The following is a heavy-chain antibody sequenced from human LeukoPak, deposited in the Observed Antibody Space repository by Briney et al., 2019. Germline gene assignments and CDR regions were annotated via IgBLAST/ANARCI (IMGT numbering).Heavy chain of an antibody. CDR1: GSTFSSYA. Sequence: GGSLRLSCAASGSTFSSYAMHWVRQAPGKGLEWVAVISYDGSNKYYADSVKGRFTISRDNSKNTLYLQMNSLRAEDTAVYYCARDLHCSSTSCYISGGYWGQGTLVTVSS. J-gene: IGHJ4*02. CDR2: ISYDGSNK. V-gene: IGHV3-30-3*01. D-gene: IGHD2-2*02. CDR3: ARDLHCSSTSCYISGGY.